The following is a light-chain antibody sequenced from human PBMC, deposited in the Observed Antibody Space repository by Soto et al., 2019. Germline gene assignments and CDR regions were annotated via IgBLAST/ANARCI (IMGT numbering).Light chain of an antibody. Sequence: EIVVTQSPGTLSLSPGERATLSCRASESVSSSFLAWYQQRPGQAPRLLMYGASSRATGISDRFSGSGSGTDFTLTISRLEPEDFAVYYCQQYDSSSFTFGPGTKVDIK. CDR1: ESVSSSF. V-gene: IGKV3-20*01. CDR2: GAS. CDR3: QQYDSSSFT. J-gene: IGKJ3*01.